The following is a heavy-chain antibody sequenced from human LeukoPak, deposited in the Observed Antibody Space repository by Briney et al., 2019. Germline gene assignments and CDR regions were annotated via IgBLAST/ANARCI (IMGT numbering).Heavy chain of an antibody. D-gene: IGHD5-24*01. Sequence: QPGGSLRLSCAASGFTFSSYAMSWVRQAPGKGLEWVSAISGSGGSTYYADSVKGRFTVSRDNSKNTLYLQMNSLRAEDTAVYYCAKDGEMATKGWFDPWGQGTLVTVSS. CDR1: GFTFSSYA. CDR2: ISGSGGST. CDR3: AKDGEMATKGWFDP. J-gene: IGHJ5*02. V-gene: IGHV3-23*01.